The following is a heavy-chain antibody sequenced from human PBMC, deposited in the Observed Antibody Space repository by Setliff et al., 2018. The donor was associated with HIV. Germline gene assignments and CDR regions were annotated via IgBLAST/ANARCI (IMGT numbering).Heavy chain of an antibody. D-gene: IGHD3-22*01. V-gene: IGHV3-7*03. CDR3: ASSRPPDDSSGYLDH. J-gene: IGHJ4*01. Sequence: PGGSLRLSCVASGFTFSKYWMSWVRQAPGKGLELVASIKEDGSTKYYVDSVKGRFAISRDNAKNSLNLEMNSFRAEDTAIYYCASSRPPDDSSGYLDHWGQGTLVTVSS. CDR2: IKEDGSTK. CDR1: GFTFSKYW.